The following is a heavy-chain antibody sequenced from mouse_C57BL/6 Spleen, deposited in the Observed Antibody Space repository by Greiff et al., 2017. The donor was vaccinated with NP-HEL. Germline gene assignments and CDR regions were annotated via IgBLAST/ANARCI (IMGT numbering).Heavy chain of an antibody. J-gene: IGHJ2*01. CDR3: ARYPGTGGFDY. Sequence: EVQLVESGGGLVQPGGSLSLSCAASGFTFTDYYMSWVRQPPGKALEWLGFIRNKANGYTTEYSASVKGRFTISRDNSQSILYLQLNALRAEDSANYYRARYPGTGGFDYWGQGTTLTVSS. CDR2: IRNKANGYTT. D-gene: IGHD4-1*01. V-gene: IGHV7-3*01. CDR1: GFTFTDYY.